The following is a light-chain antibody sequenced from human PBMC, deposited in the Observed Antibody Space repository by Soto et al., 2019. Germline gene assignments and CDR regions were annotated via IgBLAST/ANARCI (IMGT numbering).Light chain of an antibody. CDR1: QSVTSKS. CDR2: GAS. Sequence: EIVLTQSPGTLSLSPGERASLSCRASQSVTSKSLAWYHQKPGQAPRLLINGASSRATGIPDRFSGSGSGTDFTLTISRLEPEDFAVYYCHQYGSSPQTFGQGTKVDIK. CDR3: HQYGSSPQT. J-gene: IGKJ1*01. V-gene: IGKV3-20*01.